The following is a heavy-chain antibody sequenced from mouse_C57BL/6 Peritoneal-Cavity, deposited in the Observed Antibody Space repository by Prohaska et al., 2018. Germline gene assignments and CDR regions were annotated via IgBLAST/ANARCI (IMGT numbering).Heavy chain of an antibody. CDR1: GYTFTSYW. CDR2: IYPSDSET. CDR3: ARSILSHSAMDY. Sequence: QVPLQQPGAELVRPGSSVKLSCKASGYTFTSYWMDWVKQRPGQGLEWIGNIYPSDSETHYNQKFKDKATLTVDKSSSTAYMQLSSLTSEDSAIYYCARSILSHSAMDYWGQGTSVTVSA. V-gene: IGHV1-61*01. J-gene: IGHJ4*01.